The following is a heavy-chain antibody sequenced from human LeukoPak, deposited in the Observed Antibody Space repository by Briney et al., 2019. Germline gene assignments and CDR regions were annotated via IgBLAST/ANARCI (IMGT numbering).Heavy chain of an antibody. J-gene: IGHJ3*02. CDR2: INPNSGGT. Sequence: ASVKVSCKASGYTFTGYYMHWVRQAPGQGLEWMGWINPNSGGTNYAQKFQGRVTMTRDTSISTAYMELSRLRSDDTAVYYCPRGTASGGYSRRRVLLYKAFDIWCQGTMVTVSS. CDR1: GYTFTGYY. V-gene: IGHV1-2*02. D-gene: IGHD3-22*01. CDR3: PRGTASGGYSRRRVLLYKAFDI.